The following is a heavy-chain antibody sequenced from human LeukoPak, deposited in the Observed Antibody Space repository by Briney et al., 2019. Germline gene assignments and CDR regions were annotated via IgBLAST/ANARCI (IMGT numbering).Heavy chain of an antibody. CDR1: GFTFYNHA. Sequence: GGSLRLSCAASGFTFYNHAMAWVRQAPGKGLEWVSSIINTGTATYYADSVKGRFTISRDNFRNTLVLQMNSLRAEDTALYYCAKDRAYLRRGFDSWGQGTLVTVSS. CDR2: IINTGTAT. CDR3: AKDRAYLRRGFDS. J-gene: IGHJ4*02. D-gene: IGHD3-10*02. V-gene: IGHV3-23*01.